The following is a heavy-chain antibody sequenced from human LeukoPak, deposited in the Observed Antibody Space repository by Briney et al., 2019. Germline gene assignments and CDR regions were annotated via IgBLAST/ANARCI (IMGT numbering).Heavy chain of an antibody. D-gene: IGHD3-16*01. CDR3: ARYRVITNDYFDS. CDR2: ISNSGNTI. V-gene: IGHV3-11*01. J-gene: IGHJ4*02. CDR1: GFTFGDYY. Sequence: GGSLRLSCAASGFTFGDYYMSWIRQAPGKGLEWVSYISNSGNTIKEADSVKGRFTISRDNAQNSLFLQMKSLRAEDTAVYYCARYRVITNDYFDSWGQGTLVTVSS.